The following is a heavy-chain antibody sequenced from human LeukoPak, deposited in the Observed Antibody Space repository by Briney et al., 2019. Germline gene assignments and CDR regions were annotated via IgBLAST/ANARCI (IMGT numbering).Heavy chain of an antibody. CDR2: INPKSGGT. CDR3: ARVPEYSSGWFLYFDY. CDR1: GYTFTGYY. J-gene: IGHJ4*02. V-gene: IGHV1-2*02. Sequence: ASVKVSCKASGYTFTGYYMHWVRQAPGQGLEWMGWINPKSGGTNYAQKFQGRVTMTRDTSISTAYMELSRLRSDDTAVYYCARVPEYSSGWFLYFDYWGQGTLVTVSS. D-gene: IGHD6-19*01.